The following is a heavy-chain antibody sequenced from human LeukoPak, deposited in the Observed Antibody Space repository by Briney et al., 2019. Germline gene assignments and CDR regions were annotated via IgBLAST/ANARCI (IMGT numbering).Heavy chain of an antibody. CDR3: AREKNRGYYFDY. D-gene: IGHD7-27*01. V-gene: IGHV1-69*05. CDR2: IIPIFGTA. CDR1: GGTFSSYA. J-gene: IGHJ4*02. Sequence: SVKVSCKASGGTFSSYAISWVRQAPGQGLEWMGRIIPIFGTANYAQKFQGRVTITTDESTSTAYMELSSLRSEDTAVYYCAREKNRGYYFDYRGQGTLVTVSS.